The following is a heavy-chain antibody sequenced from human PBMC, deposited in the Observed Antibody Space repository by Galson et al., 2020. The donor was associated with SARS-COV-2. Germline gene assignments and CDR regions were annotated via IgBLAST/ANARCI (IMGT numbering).Heavy chain of an antibody. V-gene: IGHV4-39*01. CDR1: GGSISSSSYY. CDR2: IYYSGST. Sequence: SETLSLTCTVSGGSISSSSYYWGWIRQPPGKRLEWIGSIYYSGSTYYNPSLKSRVTISVDTSKNQFSLKLSSVTAADTAVYYCARQGTIFGVVIILAFDIWGQGTMVTVSS. CDR3: ARQGTIFGVVIILAFDI. D-gene: IGHD3-3*01. J-gene: IGHJ3*02.